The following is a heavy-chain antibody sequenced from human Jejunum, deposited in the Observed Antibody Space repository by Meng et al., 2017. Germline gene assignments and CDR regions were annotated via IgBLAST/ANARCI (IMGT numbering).Heavy chain of an antibody. Sequence: QLKHRQPGRVCVKTPYPTPVTAATSGDSVSSSGGAWKWNRQSPSRGLEWLGRTYYRSKYYNDYALSVKSRITINPDTSKNQFSLQLNSVTPEDTAIYYCARDWGDVRGGFDFWGQGTLVTVSS. CDR2: TYYRSKYYN. J-gene: IGHJ4*02. D-gene: IGHD3-10*02. V-gene: IGHV6-1*01. CDR1: GDSVSSSGGA. CDR3: ARDWGDVRGGFDF.